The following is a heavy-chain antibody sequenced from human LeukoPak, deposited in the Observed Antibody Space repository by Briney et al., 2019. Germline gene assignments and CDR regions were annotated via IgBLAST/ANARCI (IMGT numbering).Heavy chain of an antibody. CDR2: ITSSSSTI. Sequence: GGSLRLSCAASGFTVSSNYMSWVRQAPGKGLEGVSYITSSSSTIYYADSVKGRFTISRDNAKNSLYLQMNSLRAEDTAVYYCTRSNYYYYYYMDVWGKGTTVTVSS. CDR3: TRSNYYYYYYMDV. J-gene: IGHJ6*03. V-gene: IGHV3-48*01. CDR1: GFTVSSNY.